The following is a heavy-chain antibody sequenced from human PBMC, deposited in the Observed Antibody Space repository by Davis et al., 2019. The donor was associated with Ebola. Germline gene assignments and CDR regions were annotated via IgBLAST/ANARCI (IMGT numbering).Heavy chain of an antibody. Sequence: GESLKISCAASGFTFSSYEMNWVRQAPGKGLEWVSAISGSGGSTYYADSVKGRFTISRDNSKNTLYLQMNSLRAEDTAVYYCAKVGLWFGELSWFDPWGQGTLVTVSS. CDR1: GFTFSSYE. CDR3: AKVGLWFGELSWFDP. V-gene: IGHV3-23*01. CDR2: ISGSGGST. J-gene: IGHJ5*02. D-gene: IGHD3-10*01.